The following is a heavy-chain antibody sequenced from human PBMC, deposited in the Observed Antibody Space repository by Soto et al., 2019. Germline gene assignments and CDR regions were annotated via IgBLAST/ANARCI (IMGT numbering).Heavy chain of an antibody. CDR3: ARERYYYYMDV. J-gene: IGHJ6*03. Sequence: QVQLVESGGGVVQPGRSLRLSCAASGFTFSSYGMHWVRQAPGKGLEWVAVIWYDGSNKYYADSVKGRFTISRDNSKNTLYLQINSLRAEDTAVYYCARERYYYYMDVWGKGTTVTVSS. CDR1: GFTFSSYG. V-gene: IGHV3-33*01. CDR2: IWYDGSNK.